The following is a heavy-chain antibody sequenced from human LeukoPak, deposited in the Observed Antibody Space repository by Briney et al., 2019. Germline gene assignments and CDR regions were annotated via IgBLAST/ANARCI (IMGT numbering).Heavy chain of an antibody. CDR2: ISSSSSYI. CDR3: ARETLASDDFWSGYSFP. D-gene: IGHD3-3*01. CDR1: GFTFSSYS. Sequence: GGSLRLSCAASGFTFSSYSMNWVRQAPGKGLEWVSSISSSSSYIYYADSVKGRFTISRDNAKNSLYLQMNSLRAEDTAVYYCARETLASDDFWSGYSFPWGQGTLVTVSS. J-gene: IGHJ5*02. V-gene: IGHV3-21*01.